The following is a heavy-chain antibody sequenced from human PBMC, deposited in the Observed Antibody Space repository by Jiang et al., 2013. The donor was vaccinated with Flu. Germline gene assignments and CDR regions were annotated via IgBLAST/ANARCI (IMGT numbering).Heavy chain of an antibody. J-gene: IGHJ4*02. V-gene: IGHV4-34*01. CDR2: NHSGST. Sequence: NHSGSTNYNPSLKSRVTISVDTSKNQFSLKLSSVTAADRAVYYCASRGSSRQGHLGGHLSPEKDYWSRGTLVTVSS. CDR3: ASRGSSRQGHLGGHLSPEKDY. D-gene: IGHD3-10*01.